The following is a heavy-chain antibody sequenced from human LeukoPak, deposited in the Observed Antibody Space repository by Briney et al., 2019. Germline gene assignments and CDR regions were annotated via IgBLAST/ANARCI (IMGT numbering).Heavy chain of an antibody. V-gene: IGHV1-46*01. J-gene: IGHJ6*02. CDR2: INPSGGST. Sequence: VASVKVSCKASGYTFTSYYMHWVRQAPGQGLEWMGIINPSGGSTSYAQKFPGRVTKTRDTSTSTVYMELSSLRSEDTAVYYCARDPYSYYYGMDVWGQGTTVTVSS. CDR1: GYTFTSYY. CDR3: ARDPYSYYYGMDV.